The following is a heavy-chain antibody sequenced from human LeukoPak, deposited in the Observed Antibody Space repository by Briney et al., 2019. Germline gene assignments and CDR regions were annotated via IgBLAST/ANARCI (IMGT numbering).Heavy chain of an antibody. D-gene: IGHD4-17*01. CDR1: GGSFSSYY. Sequence: SETLSLTCTVSGGSFSSYYWSWIRQPPGKGLEWIGYIYYSGSTDYNPSLKSRVTISVDTSKNQFSLKLSSVTAADTAVYYCARRPTTVTTNWFDPWGQGTLVTVSS. J-gene: IGHJ5*02. CDR2: IYYSGST. V-gene: IGHV4-59*08. CDR3: ARRPTTVTTNWFDP.